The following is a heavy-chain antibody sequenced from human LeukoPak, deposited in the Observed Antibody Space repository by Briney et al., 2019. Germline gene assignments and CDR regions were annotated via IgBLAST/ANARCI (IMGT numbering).Heavy chain of an antibody. J-gene: IGHJ4*02. CDR1: GYTFTGYY. CDR3: ATEIPYYDILTGYYIESDY. Sequence: ASVKVSCKASGYTFTGYYMHWVRQAPGQGLEWMGGFDPEDGETIYAQKFQGRVTMTEDTSTDTAYMELSSLRSEDTAVYYCATEIPYYDILTGYYIESDYWGQGTLVTVSS. CDR2: FDPEDGET. D-gene: IGHD3-9*01. V-gene: IGHV1-24*01.